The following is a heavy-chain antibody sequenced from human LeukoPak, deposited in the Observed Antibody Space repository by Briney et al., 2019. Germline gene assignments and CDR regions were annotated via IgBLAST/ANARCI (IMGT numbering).Heavy chain of an antibody. D-gene: IGHD6-19*01. CDR3: ARRAVAENYFDY. J-gene: IGHJ4*02. Sequence: SETLSLTCTVSGGSITSYYWSWIRQPPGKGLEWIGYIYSSGSTTYNPSLKSRVTISVDTSKNQFSLRLTSVTAADTAVYYCARRAVAENYFDYWGQGTLVTDSS. V-gene: IGHV4-59*08. CDR2: IYSSGST. CDR1: GGSITSYY.